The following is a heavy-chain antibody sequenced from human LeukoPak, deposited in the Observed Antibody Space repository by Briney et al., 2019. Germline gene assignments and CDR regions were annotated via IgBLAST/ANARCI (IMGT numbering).Heavy chain of an antibody. CDR1: GGSISSHY. CDR2: IYCSGST. Sequence: PSETLSLNCTVSGGSISSHYWSLIPQPPGKGLEWIWYIYCSGSTNYNPSLKSRVTISVDTSKNQFSLKLSSVTAADTAVYYCARGRLDFWSGYYYYMDVWGKGTTVTVSS. V-gene: IGHV4-59*11. D-gene: IGHD3-3*01. CDR3: ARGRLDFWSGYYYYMDV. J-gene: IGHJ6*03.